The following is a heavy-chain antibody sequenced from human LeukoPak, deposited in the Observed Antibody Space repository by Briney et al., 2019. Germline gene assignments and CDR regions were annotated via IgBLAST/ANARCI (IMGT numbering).Heavy chain of an antibody. CDR1: GYTFTTYA. CDR3: AKAPYDILTGYSLKWFDP. Sequence: ASVKVSCKASGYTFTTYAMHWVRQAPGQRPEWMGLINGDNGNIKYSQKFQGRVSITRDTSTYTGYLELRSLSSADTAVYFCAKAPYDILTGYSLKWFDPWGQGTLVTVSS. D-gene: IGHD3-9*01. J-gene: IGHJ5*02. V-gene: IGHV1-3*01. CDR2: INGDNGNI.